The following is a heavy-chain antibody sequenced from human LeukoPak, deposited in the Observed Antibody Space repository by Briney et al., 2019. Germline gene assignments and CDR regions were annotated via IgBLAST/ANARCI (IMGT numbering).Heavy chain of an antibody. CDR2: ISYDGSNK. CDR3: ARGSMIVVASDAFDI. D-gene: IGHD3-22*01. CDR1: GFTFSSYG. Sequence: GGSLRLSCAASGFTFSSYGMHWVRQAPGKGLEWVAVISYDGSNKYYADSVKGRFTISRDNSKNTLYLQMNSLRAEDTAVYYCARGSMIVVASDAFDIWGQGTMVTVSS. V-gene: IGHV3-30*03. J-gene: IGHJ3*02.